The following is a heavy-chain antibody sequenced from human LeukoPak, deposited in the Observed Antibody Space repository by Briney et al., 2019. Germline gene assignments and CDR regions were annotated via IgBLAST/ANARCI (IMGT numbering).Heavy chain of an antibody. V-gene: IGHV4-34*01. D-gene: IGHD6-6*01. CDR3: ARAKSIEYY. J-gene: IGHJ4*02. Sequence: PSETMSLTSAVYALSSSGYYWSCIRHPPRNVMEWNGEVHHSGSTNYNPTLKTQFTISVYTYKNHVSLKVSAVTAADTAVYYCARAKSIEYYWGQGTLVTVSS. CDR1: ALSSSGYY. CDR2: VHHSGST.